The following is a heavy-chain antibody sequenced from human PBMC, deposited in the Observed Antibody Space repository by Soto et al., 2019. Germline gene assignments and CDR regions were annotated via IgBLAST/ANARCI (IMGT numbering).Heavy chain of an antibody. V-gene: IGHV3-23*01. CDR3: AKARSGYDFWSGYYQYNHYYMDV. D-gene: IGHD3-3*01. Sequence: GGSLRLSCAASGFTFSSYAMSWVRQAPGKGLEWVSAISGSGGSTYYADSVKGRFTISRDNSKNTLYLQMNSLRAEDTAVYYCAKARSGYDFWSGYYQYNHYYMDVRGKGTTVTVAS. J-gene: IGHJ6*03. CDR1: GFTFSSYA. CDR2: ISGSGGST.